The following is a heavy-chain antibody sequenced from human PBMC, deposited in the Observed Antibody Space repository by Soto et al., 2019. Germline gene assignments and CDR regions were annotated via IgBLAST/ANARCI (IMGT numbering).Heavy chain of an antibody. Sequence: QMQLVQSGPEVKKPGTSVKVSCKASGFTFTSSAMQWVRQARGQRLEWIGWIVVGSGNTNYAQKFQERVTITRDVSTSTAYMELSSLRSEDTAVYYCAASHGRVGGDYYYGMAVWGQGTTVTVSS. CDR1: GFTFTSSA. CDR2: IVVGSGNT. J-gene: IGHJ6*02. CDR3: AASHGRVGGDYYYGMAV. V-gene: IGHV1-58*02.